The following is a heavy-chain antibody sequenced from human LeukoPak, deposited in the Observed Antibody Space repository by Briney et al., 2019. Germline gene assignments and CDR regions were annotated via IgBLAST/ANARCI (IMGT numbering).Heavy chain of an antibody. Sequence: PSETLSLTCTVSGGSISSYYWSWIRQPPGKGLEWIGYIYYSGSTNYNPSLKSRVTISVDTSKNQFSLELSSVTAADTAVYYCAREPYYDILTGYYYYGMDVWGQGTTVTVSS. CDR3: AREPYYDILTGYYYYGMDV. CDR1: GGSISSYY. V-gene: IGHV4-59*01. D-gene: IGHD3-9*01. CDR2: IYYSGST. J-gene: IGHJ6*02.